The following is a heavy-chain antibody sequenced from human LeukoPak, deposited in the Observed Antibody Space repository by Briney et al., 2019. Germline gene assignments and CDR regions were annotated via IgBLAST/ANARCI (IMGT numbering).Heavy chain of an antibody. D-gene: IGHD6-19*01. V-gene: IGHV4-39*01. J-gene: IGHJ4*02. CDR1: GGSISSSSYY. CDR3: ARQPKTVIAVAGNFDY. Sequence: SETLSLTCTVSGGSISSSSYYWGGIRQPPGKGLEWSGGIYYSGSTYYNPSLKSRVTISVDTSKNQFSLKLSSVTAADTAVYYCARQPKTVIAVAGNFDYWGQGTLVTVSS. CDR2: IYYSGST.